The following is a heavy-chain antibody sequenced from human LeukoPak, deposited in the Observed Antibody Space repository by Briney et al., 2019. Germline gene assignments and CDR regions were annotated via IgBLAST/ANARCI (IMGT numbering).Heavy chain of an antibody. CDR2: INPTGSGK. Sequence: RGSLRLSCLTSGFDFRGSYMSWVRQTPGKRLEYVANINPTGSGKFYVDSVRGRFTIYRDNTRDSLYLQMNSLRAEDTAVYYCARDLWAGNDYWGRGTLVTVSS. D-gene: IGHD1-1*01. J-gene: IGHJ4*02. CDR1: GFDFRGSY. V-gene: IGHV3-7*03. CDR3: ARDLWAGNDY.